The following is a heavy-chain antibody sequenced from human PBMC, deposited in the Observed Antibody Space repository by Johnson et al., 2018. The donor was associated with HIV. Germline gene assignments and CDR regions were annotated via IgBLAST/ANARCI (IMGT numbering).Heavy chain of an antibody. CDR3: QRPGYYDSSGLDAFDI. J-gene: IGHJ3*02. D-gene: IGHD3-22*01. Sequence: VQLVESGGGLVQPGGSLRLSCAASGFTVSSNYMSWVRQAPGRGLEWVSVISTGGSTYYAESVKDSFTTSGDNSKNTLFLQMNSLRAEDTAVYYCQRPGYYDSSGLDAFDIWGQGTMVTVSS. CDR1: GFTVSSNY. CDR2: ISTGGST. V-gene: IGHV3-66*04.